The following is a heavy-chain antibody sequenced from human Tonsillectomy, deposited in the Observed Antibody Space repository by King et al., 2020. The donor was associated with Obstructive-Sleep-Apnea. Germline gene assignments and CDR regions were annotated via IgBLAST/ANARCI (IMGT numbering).Heavy chain of an antibody. V-gene: IGHV3-20*04. Sequence: VQLVESGGGVVRPGGSLSLSCAASGFTFDDYGMSWVRQVPGKGLEWVCGINWNGDSTPYADSVQGRFTISRDNAKNSLYLQMNSLRVEDTALYYCVREGGGWYFFDNWSQGTLVTVSS. CDR2: INWNGDST. CDR1: GFTFDDYG. D-gene: IGHD6-19*01. J-gene: IGHJ4*02. CDR3: VREGGGWYFFDN.